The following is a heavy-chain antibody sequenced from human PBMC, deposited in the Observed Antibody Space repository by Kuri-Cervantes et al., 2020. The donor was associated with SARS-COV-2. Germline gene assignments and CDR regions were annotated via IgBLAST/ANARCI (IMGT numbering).Heavy chain of an antibody. CDR2: IYYSGST. CDR3: ARELLRYFDWLLQRRNWFDP. V-gene: IGHV4-59*12. J-gene: IGHJ5*02. Sequence: SETLSLTCTVSGGSISSYYWRWIRQPPGKGLEWIGYIYYSGSTNYNPSLKSRVTISVDTSKNQFSLKLSSVTAADTAVYYCARELLRYFDWLLQRRNWFDPWGQGTLVTVSS. D-gene: IGHD3-9*01. CDR1: GGSISSYY.